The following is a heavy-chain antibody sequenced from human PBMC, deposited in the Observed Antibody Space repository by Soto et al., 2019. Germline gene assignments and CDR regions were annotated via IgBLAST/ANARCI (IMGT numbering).Heavy chain of an antibody. D-gene: IGHD4-4*01. Sequence: QVQLVQSGAEVKKPGSSVKVSCKASGGTFSSYAISWVRQAPGQGLEWMGGIIPIFGTANYAQKFQGRVTITADESTSTAYMELSSLRSEDTAVYYCAREGPDYSNSYYYYSGMDVWGQGTTVTVSS. CDR1: GGTFSSYA. CDR3: AREGPDYSNSYYYYSGMDV. J-gene: IGHJ6*02. V-gene: IGHV1-69*01. CDR2: IIPIFGTA.